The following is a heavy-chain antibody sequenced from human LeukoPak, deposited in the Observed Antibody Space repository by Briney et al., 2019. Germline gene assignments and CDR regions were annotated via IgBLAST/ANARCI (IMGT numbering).Heavy chain of an antibody. D-gene: IGHD3-10*01. CDR3: ARDQGVLWFGELRYYGMDV. CDR1: GYTFTGYY. CDR2: INPNSGGT. V-gene: IGHV1-2*06. J-gene: IGHJ6*02. Sequence: ASVKVSCKASGYTFTGYYTHWVRQAPGQGLEWMGRINPNSGGTNYAQKFQGRVTMTRDTSISTAYMELSRLRSDDTAVYYCARDQGVLWFGELRYYGMDVWGQGTTVTVSS.